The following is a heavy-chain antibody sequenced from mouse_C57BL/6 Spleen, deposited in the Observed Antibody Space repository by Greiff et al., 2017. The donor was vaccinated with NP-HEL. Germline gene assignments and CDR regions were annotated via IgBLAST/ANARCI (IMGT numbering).Heavy chain of an antibody. CDR1: GFTFSSYA. CDR3: TRHGSSYEGAMDY. J-gene: IGHJ4*01. V-gene: IGHV5-9-1*02. CDR2: ISSGGDYI. D-gene: IGHD1-1*01. Sequence: EVNVVESGEGLVKPGGSLKLSCAASGFTFSSYAMSWVRQTPEKRLEWVAYISSGGDYIYYADTVKGRFTISRDNARNTLYLQMSSLKSEDTAMYYCTRHGSSYEGAMDYWGQGTSVTVSS.